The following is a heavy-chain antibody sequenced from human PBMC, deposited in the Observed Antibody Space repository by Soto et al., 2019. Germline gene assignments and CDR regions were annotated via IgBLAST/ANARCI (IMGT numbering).Heavy chain of an antibody. Sequence: QITLKESGPTLVKPTQPLTLTCTFSGFSLSTSGVGVGWIRQPPGKALEWLALIYWDDDKRYSPSLKSRLTITKDTPKNQVVITMTNMDPVDTATYYCAHRQRRYSSRADWFDPWGQGTLVTVST. J-gene: IGHJ5*02. D-gene: IGHD6-13*01. CDR3: AHRQRRYSSRADWFDP. CDR2: IYWDDDK. V-gene: IGHV2-5*02. CDR1: GFSLSTSGVG.